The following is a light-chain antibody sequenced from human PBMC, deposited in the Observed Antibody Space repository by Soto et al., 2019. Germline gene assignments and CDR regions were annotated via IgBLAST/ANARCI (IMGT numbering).Light chain of an antibody. CDR2: DAS. V-gene: IGKV3-11*01. J-gene: IGKJ5*01. CDR1: QSVSSY. Sequence: EIVLTQSPATLSLSPGERATLSCRASQSVSSYLAWYQQKPGQAPRLLIYDASNRATRIPARFSRSGSGTDFTLTISSLEPEDFAFYYCQQRSNSITFGQGTRLEIK. CDR3: QQRSNSIT.